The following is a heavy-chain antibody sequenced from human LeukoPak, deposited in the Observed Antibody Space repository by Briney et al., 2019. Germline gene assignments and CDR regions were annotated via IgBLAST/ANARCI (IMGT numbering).Heavy chain of an antibody. D-gene: IGHD2-2*02. CDR3: AREALYCSSTSCYTVIEGYYFDY. V-gene: IGHV1-69*10. J-gene: IGHJ4*02. Sequence: EASVTVSCKASGGTFSSYAISWVRQAPGQGLEWMGGIIPIFGIANYAQKFQGRVTITADKSTSTAYMELSSLRSEDTAVYYCAREALYCSSTSCYTVIEGYYFDYWGQGTLVTVSS. CDR1: GGTFSSYA. CDR2: IIPIFGIA.